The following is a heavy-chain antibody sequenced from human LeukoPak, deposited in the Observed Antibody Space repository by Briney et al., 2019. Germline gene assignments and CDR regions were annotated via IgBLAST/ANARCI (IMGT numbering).Heavy chain of an antibody. D-gene: IGHD3-22*01. CDR1: GFTVSTNH. CDR3: ARDDYYDSSGYPKNYYYYGMDV. CDR2: IYSGGST. Sequence: GGSLRLSCAASGFTVSTNHMSWVRQAPGKGLEWVSVIYSGGSTYYADSVKGRFTISRDNSKNTLHLQMNSLRAEDTAVYYCARDDYYDSSGYPKNYYYYGMDVWGQGTTVTVSS. V-gene: IGHV3-66*01. J-gene: IGHJ6*02.